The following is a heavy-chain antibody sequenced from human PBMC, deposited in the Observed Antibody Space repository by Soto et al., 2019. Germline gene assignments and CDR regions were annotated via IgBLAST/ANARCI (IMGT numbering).Heavy chain of an antibody. CDR2: ISYSGSTI. CDR1: GFTFSSYC. CDR3: ARDNYYDILTGYRDYGMDV. V-gene: IGHV3-48*02. J-gene: IGHJ6*02. Sequence: GGSLRLSCEVSGFTFSSYCMNWVRQAPGKGLEWVSYISYSGSTIYYADSVRGRFTISRDNAKNSLYLQMNSLTDEDTAVYYCARDNYYDILTGYRDYGMDVWGQGTTVTVSS. D-gene: IGHD3-9*01.